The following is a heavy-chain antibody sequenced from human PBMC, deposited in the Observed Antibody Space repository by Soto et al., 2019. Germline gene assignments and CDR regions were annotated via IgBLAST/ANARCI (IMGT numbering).Heavy chain of an antibody. J-gene: IGHJ6*02. CDR2: ISGYNEKT. V-gene: IGHV1-18*01. CDR1: GYTFNRYG. D-gene: IGHD2-15*01. CDR3: AREGYCSSGSCALYAHDYFGMDV. Sequence: QVQLVQSGAEVKKPGASVKLSCKASGYTFNRYGISWVRQAPGQGLEGRGWISGYNEKTNYAQNFQGRVTMTTDTSTTAAYMELRSLTSDDTAVYFCAREGYCSSGSCALYAHDYFGMDVWGQGTTVTVSS.